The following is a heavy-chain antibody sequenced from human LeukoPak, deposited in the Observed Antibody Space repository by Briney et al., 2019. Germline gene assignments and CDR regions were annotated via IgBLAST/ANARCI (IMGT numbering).Heavy chain of an antibody. D-gene: IGHD3-22*01. V-gene: IGHV3-74*01. J-gene: IGHJ1*01. CDR3: ARAPSEIGGYYPEYFRH. CDR2: IKSDGST. CDR1: GFTFSSYW. Sequence: GGSLRLSCAASGFTFSSYWMHWVRQAPGKGLVWVSRIKSDGSTNYADSVRGRFTISRDNAKNTVSLQMNSLRAEDTGAYYCARAPSEIGGYYPEYFRHWGQGTLVTVSS.